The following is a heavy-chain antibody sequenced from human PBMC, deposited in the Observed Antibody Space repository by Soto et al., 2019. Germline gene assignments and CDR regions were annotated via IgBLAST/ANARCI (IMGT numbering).Heavy chain of an antibody. CDR1: GFTFRNYA. V-gene: IGHV3-23*01. CDR3: ASGFSGDYNYY. J-gene: IGHJ4*02. Sequence: GGSLRLSCEASGFTFRNYAMSWVRQAPGKGLEWVSATSGSGGSTYYAASVKGRFTISRDNSTSTVYLQMKSLRAEDTAVYYCASGFSGDYNYYWGEGNLVTVSS. D-gene: IGHD4-17*01. CDR2: TSGSGGST.